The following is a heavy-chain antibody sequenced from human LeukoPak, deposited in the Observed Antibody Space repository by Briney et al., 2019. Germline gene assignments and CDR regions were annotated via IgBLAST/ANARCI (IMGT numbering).Heavy chain of an antibody. Sequence: GGSLRLSCAASGFTFSSSSMNWVRQAPGKGLEFVSSISPSRSYIYHADSVKGRFTISRDDAKNSLFLQMNSLRAEDTAVYYCAREGGYCCGGSCRLFDYWGQGTLVTVSS. CDR3: AREGGYCCGGSCRLFDY. CDR1: GFTFSSSS. V-gene: IGHV3-21*06. J-gene: IGHJ4*02. D-gene: IGHD2-15*01. CDR2: ISPSRSYI.